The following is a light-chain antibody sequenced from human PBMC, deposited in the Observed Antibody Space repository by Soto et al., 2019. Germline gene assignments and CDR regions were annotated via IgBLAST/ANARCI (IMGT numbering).Light chain of an antibody. CDR1: QSVSSSY. CDR3: QQYGSSPKVT. J-gene: IGKJ5*01. Sequence: EIVMTQSPATLSVSPGERATRACRASQSVSSSYLAWYQQKPGQAPRLLIYGASSRATGIPDRFSGSGSGTDFTLTISRLEPEDFAVYYCQQYGSSPKVTFGQGTRLEIK. CDR2: GAS. V-gene: IGKV3-20*01.